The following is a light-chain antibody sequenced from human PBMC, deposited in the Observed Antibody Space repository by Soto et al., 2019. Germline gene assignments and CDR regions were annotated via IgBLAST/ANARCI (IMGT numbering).Light chain of an antibody. CDR2: SAY. CDR1: SGSVSASYG. CDR3: VLYLGSGIWV. Sequence: QAVVTQEPSFSVSPGGTVTLTCGLSSGSVSASYGPSWYQQTPGQAPRRLIYSAYTRSSGVPDRFSGSILGNKAALTITGAQADDESDYYCVLYLGSGIWVFGGGTNLTVL. V-gene: IGLV8-61*01. J-gene: IGLJ3*02.